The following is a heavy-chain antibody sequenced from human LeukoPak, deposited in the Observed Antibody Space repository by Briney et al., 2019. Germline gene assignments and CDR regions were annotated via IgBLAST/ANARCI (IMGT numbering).Heavy chain of an antibody. D-gene: IGHD3-10*01. V-gene: IGHV1-3*01. J-gene: IGHJ4*02. CDR3: ASLGITMVRGVMSY. Sequence: KFQGRVTITRDTSASTAYMELSSLRSEDTVVYYCASLGITMVRGVMSYWGQGTLVTVSS.